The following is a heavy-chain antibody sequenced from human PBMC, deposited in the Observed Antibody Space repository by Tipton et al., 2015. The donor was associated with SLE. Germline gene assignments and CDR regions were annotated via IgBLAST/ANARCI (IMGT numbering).Heavy chain of an antibody. CDR1: GGSISSHY. CDR2: IYYSGST. J-gene: IGHJ6*04. Sequence: TLSLTCTVSGGSISSHYWSWIRQPPGKGLEWIGYIYYSGSTYYNPSLKSRVTISVDTSKNQFSLKLSSVTAADTAVYYCARGNFLTGYWMDVWGKGTTVTVSS. CDR3: ARGNFLTGYWMDV. V-gene: IGHV4-59*11. D-gene: IGHD3-9*01.